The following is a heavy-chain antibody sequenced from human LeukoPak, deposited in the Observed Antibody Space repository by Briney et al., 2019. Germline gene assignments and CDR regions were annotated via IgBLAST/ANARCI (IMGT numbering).Heavy chain of an antibody. J-gene: IGHJ4*02. D-gene: IGHD4-17*01. V-gene: IGHV3-23*01. Sequence: GGSLKLSCDASGFTVNSYAMNWVRRAPGKGLEWVSVISASGDNTYYADSVKGRFTISRDDSKNTVYLQMNSLRADDTAVYHCAKGGRRHYGDYVAFWGQGTLVTVSS. CDR3: AKGGRRHYGDYVAF. CDR1: GFTVNSYA. CDR2: ISASGDNT.